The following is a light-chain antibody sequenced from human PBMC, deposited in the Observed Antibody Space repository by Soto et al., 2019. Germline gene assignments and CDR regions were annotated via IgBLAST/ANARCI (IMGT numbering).Light chain of an antibody. CDR1: QDINAY. V-gene: IGKV1-33*01. Sequence: DIQLTQSPSSLSVSVGDRVTITCQASQDINAYLNWYQQKPGKAPRLLIYDASNLETGVTSRFSGSGSGTEFTLTISSLQPDDFATYYCQQYNSYPWTFGQGTKVDIK. J-gene: IGKJ1*01. CDR2: DAS. CDR3: QQYNSYPWT.